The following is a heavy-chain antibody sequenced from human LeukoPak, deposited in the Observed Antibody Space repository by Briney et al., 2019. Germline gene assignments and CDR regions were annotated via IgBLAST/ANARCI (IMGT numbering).Heavy chain of an antibody. CDR2: ISSNGGST. CDR3: VKTSEGNWNDPDYYDYSGMDV. Sequence: PGGSLRLSCSASGFTFSSYAMHWVRQAPGKGLEYVSAISSNGGSTYYADSVKGRFTISRDNSKNTLYLQMSSLRAEDTAVYYCVKTSEGNWNDPDYYDYSGMDVWGKGTTVTVSS. D-gene: IGHD1-1*01. J-gene: IGHJ6*04. CDR1: GFTFSSYA. V-gene: IGHV3-64D*06.